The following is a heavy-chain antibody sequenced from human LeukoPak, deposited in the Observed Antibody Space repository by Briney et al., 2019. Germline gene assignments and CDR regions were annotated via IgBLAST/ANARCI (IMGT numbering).Heavy chain of an antibody. Sequence: SETLSLTCTVSGASISSYYWSWVRQPPGKGLEWLGYIYYSGSTNYNPSLKSRVTISVDTSKNQFSLKLSSVTAADTAVYYCARAVWLRPTYYFDYWGQGTLVTVSS. CDR2: IYYSGST. CDR3: ARAVWLRPTYYFDY. V-gene: IGHV4-59*01. J-gene: IGHJ4*02. D-gene: IGHD5-12*01. CDR1: GASISSYY.